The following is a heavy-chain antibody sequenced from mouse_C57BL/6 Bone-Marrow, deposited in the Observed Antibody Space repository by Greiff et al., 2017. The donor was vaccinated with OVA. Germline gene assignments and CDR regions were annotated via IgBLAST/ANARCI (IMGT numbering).Heavy chain of an antibody. CDR3: ARQPYYDSNYVYY. J-gene: IGHJ2*01. Sequence: QVQLKQPGAELVKPGASVKLSCKASGYTFTSYWMQWVKQRPGQGLEWIGEIDPSDSYTNYNQKFKGKATLTVDTSSSTAYMQLSSLTSEDSAVYYCARQPYYDSNYVYYWGQGTTLTVSS. CDR2: IDPSDSYT. V-gene: IGHV1-50*01. CDR1: GYTFTSYW. D-gene: IGHD1-1*01.